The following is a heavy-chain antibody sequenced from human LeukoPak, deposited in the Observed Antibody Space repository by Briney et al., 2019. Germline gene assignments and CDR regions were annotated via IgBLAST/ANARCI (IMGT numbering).Heavy chain of an antibody. D-gene: IGHD6-6*01. J-gene: IGHJ6*02. Sequence: GGSLRLSCTGSGFTFGDYAMSWFRQAPGKGLEYVGFIRSKPYGGTAEYAASVKGRFTISRDDSKSIAYLQMNGLKTEDTAVYYCSRVRDSSVYVWGQGTTVTVSS. CDR2: IRSKPYGGTA. V-gene: IGHV3-49*03. CDR3: SRVRDSSVYV. CDR1: GFTFGDYA.